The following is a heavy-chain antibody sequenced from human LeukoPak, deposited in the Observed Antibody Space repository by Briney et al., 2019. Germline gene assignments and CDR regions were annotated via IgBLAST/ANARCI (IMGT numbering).Heavy chain of an antibody. Sequence: GGSLRLSCAASGLTFSSYGMHWVRQAPGKGLEWVAVISYDGSNKYYADSVKGRFTISRDNSKNTLYLQMNSLRAEDTAVYYCARGDSSGYYYAFDYWGQGTLVTVSS. J-gene: IGHJ4*02. D-gene: IGHD3-22*01. CDR1: GLTFSSYG. V-gene: IGHV3-30*03. CDR3: ARGDSSGYYYAFDY. CDR2: ISYDGSNK.